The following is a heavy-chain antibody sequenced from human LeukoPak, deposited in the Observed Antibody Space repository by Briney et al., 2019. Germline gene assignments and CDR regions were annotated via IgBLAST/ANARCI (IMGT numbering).Heavy chain of an antibody. CDR3: AKQLGYCSDGSCYFPY. Sequence: GSLVLSYAASGFTFSSSAMSWVRPAPGRGLELVSAISNNGGYTYYADSVQGRFTISSDNSKSTLCLQMNSLRAEDTAVYYCAKQLGYCSDGSCYFPYWGQGTLVTVSS. J-gene: IGHJ4*02. CDR2: ISNNGGYT. CDR1: GFTFSSSA. D-gene: IGHD2-15*01. V-gene: IGHV3-23*01.